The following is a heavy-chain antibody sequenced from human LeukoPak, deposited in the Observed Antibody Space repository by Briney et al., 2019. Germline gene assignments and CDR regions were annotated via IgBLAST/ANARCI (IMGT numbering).Heavy chain of an antibody. J-gene: IGHJ6*03. CDR1: GGSISSYY. CDR2: IYTSGST. V-gene: IGHV4-4*07. D-gene: IGHD3-3*01. Sequence: PSETLSLTCTVSGGSISSYYWSWIRQPAGQGLEWIGRIYTSGSTNYNPSLKSRVTMSVDTSKNQFSLKLSSVTAADTAVYYCARGSPWYYDFWGGYRPDYMDVWGKGTTVTVSS. CDR3: ARGSPWYYDFWGGYRPDYMDV.